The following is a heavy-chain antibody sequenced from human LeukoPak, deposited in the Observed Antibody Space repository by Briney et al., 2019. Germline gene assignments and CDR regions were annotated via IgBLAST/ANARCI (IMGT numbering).Heavy chain of an antibody. CDR1: GFIFSDCY. D-gene: IGHD3-10*01. J-gene: IGHJ4*02. CDR2: ISGSSTYT. CDR3: ARLSGSYCFDY. Sequence: PGGSLRLSCAASGFIFSDCYMSWIRQAPGKGLEWVSYISGSSTYTNYADAVKGRFTISRDNAENSLYLQMNSLRAEDTAVYYCARLSGSYCFDYWGQGALVTVSS. V-gene: IGHV3-11*06.